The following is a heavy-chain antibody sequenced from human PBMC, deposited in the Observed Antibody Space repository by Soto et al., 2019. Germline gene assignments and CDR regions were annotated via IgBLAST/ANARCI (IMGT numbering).Heavy chain of an antibody. CDR1: GYSFTTYW. CDR2: IYPGDSDT. Sequence: PGEYLKISCKGSGYSFTTYWISWVRQMPGKGLEWMGMIYPGDSDTRYSPSFQGQVTISADKSITTAYLQWSSLKASDTAIYYCARGSTAYYFDYWGQGTQVTVSS. CDR3: ARGSTAYYFDY. V-gene: IGHV5-51*01. D-gene: IGHD2-21*02. J-gene: IGHJ4*02.